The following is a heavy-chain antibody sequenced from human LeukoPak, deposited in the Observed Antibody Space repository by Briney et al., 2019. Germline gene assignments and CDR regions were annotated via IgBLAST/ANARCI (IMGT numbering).Heavy chain of an antibody. J-gene: IGHJ4*02. D-gene: IGHD6-13*01. V-gene: IGHV3-7*04. CDR3: ARGTPQYTSSWYNY. CDR1: GFTFSTYW. Sequence: GGSLRLSCAASGFTFSTYWMSWVRQAPGKGLECVANIKQDGSETYYVDSVKGRFTISRDNAKNSLFLQMNSLRAEDTAVYYCARGTPQYTSSWYNYWGQGTLVTVSS. CDR2: IKQDGSET.